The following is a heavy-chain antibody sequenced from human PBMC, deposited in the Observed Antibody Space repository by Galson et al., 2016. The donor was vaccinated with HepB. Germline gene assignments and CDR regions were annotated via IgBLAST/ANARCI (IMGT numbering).Heavy chain of an antibody. CDR1: GFTFSSYW. CDR2: IKQDGSKK. D-gene: IGHD5-18*01. Sequence: SLRLSCAASGFTFSSYWMTWVRQAPGKGLEWVANIKQDGSKKYYEDSVKGRFTISRDNAKNSLYLQMNSLSAEDTAVYYCARDMTPSNNVDTAMVLWYDAFDVWGQGTMVTVSS. J-gene: IGHJ3*01. V-gene: IGHV3-7*01. CDR3: ARDMTPSNNVDTAMVLWYDAFDV.